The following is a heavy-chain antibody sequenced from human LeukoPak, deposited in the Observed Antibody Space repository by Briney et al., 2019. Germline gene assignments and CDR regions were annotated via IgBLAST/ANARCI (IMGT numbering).Heavy chain of an antibody. Sequence: PSETLSLTCTVSGGPISSSNYYWGWIRQPPGKGLEWIARIYYSGRTYYNPSLKSRVTISVDTSQNPFSLKLSSVTAAETAVYYCAATAISAAGTGGPFDCWGQGALVTVSS. CDR1: GGPISSSNYY. D-gene: IGHD6-13*01. CDR3: AATAISAAGTGGPFDC. J-gene: IGHJ4*02. V-gene: IGHV4-39*01. CDR2: IYYSGRT.